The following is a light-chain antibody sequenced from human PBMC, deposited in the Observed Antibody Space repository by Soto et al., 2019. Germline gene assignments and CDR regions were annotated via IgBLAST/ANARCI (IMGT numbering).Light chain of an antibody. V-gene: IGLV1-40*01. Sequence: QSVLTQPPSVSGAPGQRVTISCTGSSSNIGAHYDVHWYQQLPGTAPKLLIYGNSNRPSGVPDRFSGSKSGTSASLAITGLQAEDEADCYCQSYDNSLSVYVFGTGTKLTVL. CDR2: GNS. CDR3: QSYDNSLSVYV. J-gene: IGLJ1*01. CDR1: SSNIGAHYD.